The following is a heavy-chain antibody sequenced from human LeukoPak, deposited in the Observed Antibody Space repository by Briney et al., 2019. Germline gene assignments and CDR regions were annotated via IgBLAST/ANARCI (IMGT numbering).Heavy chain of an antibody. CDR3: AKGGYFDWTQFDY. V-gene: IGHV3-23*01. J-gene: IGHJ4*02. D-gene: IGHD3-9*01. Sequence: GGSLRLSCAASGFTFSNYAMDWVRQAPGKGLEWVSGISGSGSSTYYADSVKGRFTISRDNSKNTLYLQMNSLRAEDTAVYYCAKGGYFDWTQFDYWGQGTLVTVSS. CDR2: ISGSGSST. CDR1: GFTFSNYA.